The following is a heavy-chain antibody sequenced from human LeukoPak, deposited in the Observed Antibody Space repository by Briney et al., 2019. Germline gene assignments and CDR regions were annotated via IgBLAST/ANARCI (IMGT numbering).Heavy chain of an antibody. D-gene: IGHD3-3*01. CDR1: GFTFRSYW. V-gene: IGHV3-7*01. J-gene: IGHJ4*02. Sequence: GGSLRLSCAVSGFTFRSYWMNWVRQAPGKGLEWVANIKQDGSEKYYVDSVKGRFTISRDNAKNSLYLQMNSLRAEDTAVYYCAREYYDFWSGYPLDYWGQGTLVTVSS. CDR3: AREYYDFWSGYPLDY. CDR2: IKQDGSEK.